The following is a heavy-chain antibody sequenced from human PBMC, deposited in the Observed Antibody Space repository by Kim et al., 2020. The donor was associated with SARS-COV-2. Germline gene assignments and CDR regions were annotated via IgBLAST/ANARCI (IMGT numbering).Heavy chain of an antibody. Sequence: KYSQKFQGRVTITRDTSASTAYMELSSLRSEDTAVYYCARTRTVTKAFDIWGQGTMVTVSS. CDR3: ARTRTVTKAFDI. J-gene: IGHJ3*02. V-gene: IGHV1-3*01. D-gene: IGHD4-17*01.